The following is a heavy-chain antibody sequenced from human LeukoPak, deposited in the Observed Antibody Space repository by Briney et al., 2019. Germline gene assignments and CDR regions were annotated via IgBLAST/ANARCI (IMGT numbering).Heavy chain of an antibody. CDR1: TFTKAW. D-gene: IGHD3-16*01. V-gene: IGHV3-15*01. CDR2: VKNRGDGMAT. CDR3: TTEYFGGFEY. Sequence: PGGSLRLSCVLSTFTKAWMNWVRQAPGKGLKWVGRVKNRGDGMATDYAAPVKGRFIVSRDDSKKTVYLQMDSLKTEDTAVYFCTTEYFGGFEYWGQGTLVTVSS. J-gene: IGHJ4*02.